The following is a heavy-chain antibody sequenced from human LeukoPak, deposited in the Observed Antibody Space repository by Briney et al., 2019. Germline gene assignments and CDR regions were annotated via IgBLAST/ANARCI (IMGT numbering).Heavy chain of an antibody. J-gene: IGHJ3*02. V-gene: IGHV4-59*01. CDR2: IYYSGST. CDR1: GGSISSYY. D-gene: IGHD6-6*01. CDR3: ARVSVVRAFDI. Sequence: SSETLSLTCTVSGGSISSYYWSWIRQPPGKGLEWIGYIYYSGSTNYNPSLKSRVTISVDTSKNQFSLKLSSVTAADTAVYYCARVSVVRAFDIWGQGTMVTVSS.